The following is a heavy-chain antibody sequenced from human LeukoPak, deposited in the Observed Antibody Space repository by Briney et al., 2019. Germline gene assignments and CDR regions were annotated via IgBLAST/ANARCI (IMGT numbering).Heavy chain of an antibody. CDR2: SNPNSGGT. V-gene: IGHV1-2*02. CDR1: GYTFTGYY. Sequence: ASVKVSCKASGYTFTGYYMHWVRQAPGQGLEWMGWSNPNSGGTNYAQKFQGRITMTRDASTTTAYMELSRLRSDDTAVYYCARDHGMTTVTAFDYWGQGTLVTVSS. CDR3: ARDHGMTTVTAFDY. J-gene: IGHJ4*02. D-gene: IGHD4-17*01.